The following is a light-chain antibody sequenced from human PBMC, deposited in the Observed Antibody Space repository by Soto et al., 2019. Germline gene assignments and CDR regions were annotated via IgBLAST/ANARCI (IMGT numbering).Light chain of an antibody. J-gene: IGKJ4*01. CDR2: AAS. CDR1: QSVSTN. V-gene: IGKV3-15*01. Sequence: EIVMTQSPATLSVSPGERATLSCRASQSVSTNLAWYQQKPGQAPRLLIYAASVRATGIPARFSGSGSGTEXXXXIXSLXSXDXAVYYCQQYDERPPNLSFGGGTKVEIK. CDR3: QQYDERPPNLS.